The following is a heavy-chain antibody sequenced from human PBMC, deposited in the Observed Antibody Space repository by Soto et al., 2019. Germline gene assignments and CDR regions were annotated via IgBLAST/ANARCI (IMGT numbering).Heavy chain of an antibody. Sequence: VQLVESGGGLVQPARSRRLSCVVSGLSFDDYAMHWVRQVPGKGLEWVSGINWDRGDIGYADSVKGRFTISRDNAKNSQYLQMDSLRTEDTALSYCAKDTAHGFYDANGHVDYWGQGTPVTGSS. V-gene: IGHV3-9*01. CDR1: GLSFDDYA. CDR3: AKDTAHGFYDANGHVDY. J-gene: IGHJ4*02. CDR2: INWDRGDI. D-gene: IGHD2-8*01.